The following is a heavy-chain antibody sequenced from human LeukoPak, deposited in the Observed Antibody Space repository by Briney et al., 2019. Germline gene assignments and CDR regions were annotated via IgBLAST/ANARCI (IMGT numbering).Heavy chain of an antibody. J-gene: IGHJ6*02. V-gene: IGHV1-8*02. CDR2: MNPNSGNT. D-gene: IGHD3-3*01. Sequence: ASVKVSCKASGGTFSSYAISWVRQATGQGLEWMGWMNPNSGNTGYAQKFQGRVTMTRNTSISTAYMELSSLRSEDTAVYYCARGPLHYDFWSGYSYYYGMDVWGQGTTVTVSS. CDR3: ARGPLHYDFWSGYSYYYGMDV. CDR1: GGTFSSYA.